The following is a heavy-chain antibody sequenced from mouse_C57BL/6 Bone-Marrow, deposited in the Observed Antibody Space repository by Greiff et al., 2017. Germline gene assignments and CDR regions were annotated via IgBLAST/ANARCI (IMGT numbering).Heavy chain of an antibody. CDR3: ARLYYDYDGYFDV. CDR2: ISNLAYSI. CDR1: GFTFSDYG. J-gene: IGHJ1*03. V-gene: IGHV5-15*01. D-gene: IGHD2-4*01. Sequence: EVKVVDSGGGLVQPGGSLKLSCAASGFTFSDYGMAWVRQAPRKGPEWVAFISNLAYSIYYADTVTGRFTISRENAKNTLYLEMSSLRSEDTAMYYCARLYYDYDGYFDVWGTGTTVTVSS.